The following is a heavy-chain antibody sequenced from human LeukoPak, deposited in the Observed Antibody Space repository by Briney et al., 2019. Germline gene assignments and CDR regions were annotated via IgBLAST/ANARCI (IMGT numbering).Heavy chain of an antibody. Sequence: PGGSLRLSCEASGFTFRNHGMHWVRQAPGKGLEWVAVISYDGSNKYYADSVKGRFTISRDNSKNTLYLQMNSLRAEDTAVYYCARVRTAAGIYYYYGMDVWGQGTTVTVSS. CDR3: ARVRTAAGIYYYYGMDV. J-gene: IGHJ6*02. V-gene: IGHV3-30*19. D-gene: IGHD6-13*01. CDR2: ISYDGSNK. CDR1: GFTFRNHG.